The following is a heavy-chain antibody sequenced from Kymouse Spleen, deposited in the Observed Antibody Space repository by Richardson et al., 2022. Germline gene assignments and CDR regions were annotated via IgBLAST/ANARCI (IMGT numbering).Heavy chain of an antibody. CDR3: ARGRHYDFWSGSDYYYGMDV. J-gene: IGHJ6*02. CDR1: GGTFSSYA. Sequence: QVQLVQSGAEVKKPGSSVKVSCKASGGTFSSYAISWVRQAPGQGLEWMGGIIPIFGTANYAQKFQGRVTITTDESTSTAYMELSSLRSEDTAVYYCARGRHYDFWSGSDYYYGMDVWGQGTTVTVSS. D-gene: IGHD3-3*01. V-gene: IGHV1-69*05. CDR2: IIPIFGTA.